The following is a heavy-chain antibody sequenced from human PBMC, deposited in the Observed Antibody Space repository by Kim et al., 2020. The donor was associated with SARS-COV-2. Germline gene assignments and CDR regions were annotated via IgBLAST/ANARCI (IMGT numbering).Heavy chain of an antibody. Sequence: GGSLRLSCAASGFTFHNYAMHWVRQAPGKGLEWVSVISGDGGVTHYADSVKGRFTISRDNSKNSLYLQMKSLRIEDTGLYYCAKDAPYSSTWYDAFDIWGQGTMVTVSS. CDR1: GFTFHNYA. CDR3: AKDAPYSSTWYDAFDI. J-gene: IGHJ3*02. V-gene: IGHV3-43*02. D-gene: IGHD6-13*01. CDR2: ISGDGGVT.